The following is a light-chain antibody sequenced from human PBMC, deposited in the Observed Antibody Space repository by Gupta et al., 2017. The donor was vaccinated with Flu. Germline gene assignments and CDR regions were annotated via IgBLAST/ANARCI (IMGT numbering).Light chain of an antibody. CDR3: ASWDDSLNGHWV. CDR1: NSNIVFNA. CDR2: STD. Sequence: QSVLTQPPSASAAPGQRLTLSCSGANSNIVFNAVNWYQHFPGAAPKLLIYSTDPRPSGVPARFSGSKSDTSASLVISGLQSEDEAIYYCASWDDSLNGHWVFGGGTKLTVL. J-gene: IGLJ3*02. V-gene: IGLV1-44*01.